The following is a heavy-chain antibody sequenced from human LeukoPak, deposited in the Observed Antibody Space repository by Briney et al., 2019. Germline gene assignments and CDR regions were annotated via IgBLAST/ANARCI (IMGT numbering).Heavy chain of an antibody. CDR2: IWYDGSNK. V-gene: IGHV3-33*01. CDR3: ARDKVYWYFDL. Sequence: GGSLRLSCAASGFTFSSYGMHWVRQAPGKGLEWVAVIWYDGSNKYYADSVKGRFTISRDNSKNTLYLQMNSLRAEDTAVCYCARDKVYWYFDLWGRGTLVTVSS. CDR1: GFTFSSYG. J-gene: IGHJ2*01.